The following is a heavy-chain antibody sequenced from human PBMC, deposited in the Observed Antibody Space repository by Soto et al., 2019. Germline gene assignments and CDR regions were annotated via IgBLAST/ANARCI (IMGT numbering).Heavy chain of an antibody. CDR2: IYYSGST. J-gene: IGHJ6*02. V-gene: IGHV4-39*01. CDR1: GGSISSSSYY. Sequence: SETLSLTCTVSGGSISSSSYYWGWIRQPPGKGLEWIGSIYYSGSTYYNPSLKSRVTISVDTSKNQFSLKLSSVTAADTAVYYCARHGVWWLRSGGMDVWGQGNTVTVSS. D-gene: IGHD2-8*01. CDR3: ARHGVWWLRSGGMDV.